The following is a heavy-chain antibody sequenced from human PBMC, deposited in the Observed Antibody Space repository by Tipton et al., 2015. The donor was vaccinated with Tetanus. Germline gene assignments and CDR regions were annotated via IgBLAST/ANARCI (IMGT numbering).Heavy chain of an antibody. CDR3: ARAPGFAVRGVIIEGNYYYYYGMDV. D-gene: IGHD3-10*01. J-gene: IGHJ6*02. CDR1: GGSFSGYY. Sequence: TLSLTCAVYGGSFSGYYWSWIRQPPGKGLEWIGEINHSGSTNYNPSLKSRVTISVDTSKNQFSLKLSSVTAADTAVYYCARAPGFAVRGVIIEGNYYYYYGMDVWGQGTTVTVSS. V-gene: IGHV4-34*01. CDR2: INHSGST.